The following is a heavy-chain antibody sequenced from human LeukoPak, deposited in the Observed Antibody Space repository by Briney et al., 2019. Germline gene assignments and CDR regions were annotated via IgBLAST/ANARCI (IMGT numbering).Heavy chain of an antibody. D-gene: IGHD5-18*01. J-gene: IGHJ6*03. CDR2: IYHSGST. Sequence: SETLSLTCTVSGGSISSSNWWSWVRQPPGKGLEWIGEIYHSGSTNYNPSLKSRVTISVDKSKNQFSLKLSSVTAADTAVYYCARGRGYSYGSRYYYYYYMDVWGKGTTVTISS. CDR1: GGSISSSNW. CDR3: ARGRGYSYGSRYYYYYYMDV. V-gene: IGHV4-4*02.